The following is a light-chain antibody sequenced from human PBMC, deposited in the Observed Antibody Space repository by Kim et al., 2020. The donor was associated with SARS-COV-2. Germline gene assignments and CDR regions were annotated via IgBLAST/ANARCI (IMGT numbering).Light chain of an antibody. CDR3: CSYAGSYTWV. CDR2: DVS. J-gene: IGLJ3*02. Sequence: GRSVTFSCTGTSSDVGGYNYVSWYQQHPGKAPKLMIYDVSKRPSGVPDRFSGSKSGNTASLTISGLQAEDEADYYCCSYAGSYTWVFGGGTQLTVL. CDR1: SSDVGGYNY. V-gene: IGLV2-11*01.